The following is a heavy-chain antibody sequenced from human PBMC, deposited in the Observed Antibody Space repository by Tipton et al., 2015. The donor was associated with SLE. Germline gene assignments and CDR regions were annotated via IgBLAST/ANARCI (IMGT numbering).Heavy chain of an antibody. CDR1: GFTFSSYS. J-gene: IGHJ3*02. CDR2: ISSSTSYI. CDR3: AKDGLAVAGTNRMDI. D-gene: IGHD6-19*01. Sequence: SLRLSCAASGFTFSSYSMNWVRQAPGKGLEWVSSISSSTSYIYYADSVKGRFTISRDNAKNSLYLQMNSLRAEDTAVYYCAKDGLAVAGTNRMDIWGQGTMVTVSS. V-gene: IGHV3-21*01.